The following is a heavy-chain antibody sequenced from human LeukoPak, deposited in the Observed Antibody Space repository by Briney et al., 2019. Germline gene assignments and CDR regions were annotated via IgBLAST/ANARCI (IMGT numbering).Heavy chain of an antibody. Sequence: GASVKVSCKASGYTFTGYYMHWVRQAPGQGLEWMGWINPNSGGTNYAQKFQGRVTMTRDTSISTAYMELSRLRSDDTAVYYCARGAALRFLEWLSYYYYYYMDVWGKGTTVTVSS. CDR2: INPNSGGT. CDR3: ARGAALRFLEWLSYYYYYYMDV. D-gene: IGHD3-3*01. CDR1: GYTFTGYY. J-gene: IGHJ6*03. V-gene: IGHV1-2*02.